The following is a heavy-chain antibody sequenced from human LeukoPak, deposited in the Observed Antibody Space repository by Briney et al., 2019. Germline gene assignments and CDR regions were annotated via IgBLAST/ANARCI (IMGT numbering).Heavy chain of an antibody. CDR2: IYTSGST. V-gene: IGHV4-4*07. CDR1: GGSISSYY. J-gene: IGHJ6*02. CDR3: ARLSLPAGYYYYYGMDV. Sequence: SETLSLTCTVSGGSISSYYWSWIRQPAGKGLEWIGRIYTSGSTNYNPSLKSRVTISVDTSKNQFSLKLSSVTAADTAVYYCARLSLPAGYYYYYGMDVWGQGTTVTVSS.